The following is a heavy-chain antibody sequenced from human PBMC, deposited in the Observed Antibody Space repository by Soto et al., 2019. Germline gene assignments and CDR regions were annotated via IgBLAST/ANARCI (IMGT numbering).Heavy chain of an antibody. D-gene: IGHD3-10*01. CDR1: GGSTTSYY. Sequence: QVQLQESGPGLVKPSETLSLTCTVSGGSTTSYYWSWIRQPPGKRLEWIGYIHNSGSTSYNPSLQSRVTISADVSKNQFSLDLRSVTAADTAVYYCARRWSGTDYWGHGTLVTVSS. CDR2: IHNSGST. J-gene: IGHJ4*01. V-gene: IGHV4-59*01. CDR3: ARRWSGTDY.